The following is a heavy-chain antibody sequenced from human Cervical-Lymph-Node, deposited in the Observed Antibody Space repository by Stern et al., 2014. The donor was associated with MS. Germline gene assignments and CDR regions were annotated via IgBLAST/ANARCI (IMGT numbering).Heavy chain of an antibody. J-gene: IGHJ4*02. CDR3: ARWSVACDS. CDR1: GYRFINNW. Sequence: MQLVQPGAEVRKPGDSLKISCKTSGYRFINNWIAWVRQVPGKGLEWIGIIYPGDSDIRYSPSFQGHVTIPVDKSTSTAYLQWSSLKASDTAVYYCARWSVACDSWGQGALITVSS. V-gene: IGHV5-51*03. CDR2: IYPGDSDI. D-gene: IGHD2-21*01.